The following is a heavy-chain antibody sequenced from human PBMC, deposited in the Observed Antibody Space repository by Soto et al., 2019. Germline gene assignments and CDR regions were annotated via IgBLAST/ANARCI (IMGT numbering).Heavy chain of an antibody. CDR3: TSQVATGD. V-gene: IGHV3-30*03. CDR2: ISYDENTK. J-gene: IGHJ4*02. D-gene: IGHD5-12*01. CDR1: GFTFSNFG. Sequence: QVQLVESGGGVVQPGRSLRLSCAASGFTFSNFGMHWVRQAPVKGLEWVAVISYDENTKYYADSVKGRFTISRDNSKNTLYLQMDSLRVEDTAVYYCTSQVATGDWGQGTLVTVSS.